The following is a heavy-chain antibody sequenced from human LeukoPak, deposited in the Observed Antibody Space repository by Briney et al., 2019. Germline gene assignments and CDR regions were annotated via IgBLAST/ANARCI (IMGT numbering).Heavy chain of an antibody. CDR1: GFIYSSFW. CDR2: IEPDGSGK. D-gene: IGHD2-21*01. CDR3: ARSLWPQDY. V-gene: IGHV3-7*01. Sequence: GGSLRLSCAASGFIYSSFWMSWVRQAPGKGLEWVANIEPDGSGKNYVDSVRGRFTISRDNAKNSLYLQMNSVRVEDSAVYYCARSLWPQDYWGQGTLVTVSS. J-gene: IGHJ4*02.